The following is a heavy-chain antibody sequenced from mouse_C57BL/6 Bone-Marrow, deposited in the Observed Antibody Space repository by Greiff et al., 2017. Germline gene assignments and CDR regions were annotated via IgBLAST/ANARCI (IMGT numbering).Heavy chain of an antibody. D-gene: IGHD1-1*01. Sequence: VQLQQPGAELVKPGASVKMSCKASGYTFTSYWITWVKQRPGQGLEWIGDIYPGSGSTNYNEKFKSKATLTVDTSSSTAYMQLSSLTSEDSAVYYCARRGFITTVVPFAYWGQGTLVTVSA. CDR2: IYPGSGST. CDR3: ARRGFITTVVPFAY. V-gene: IGHV1-55*01. CDR1: GYTFTSYW. J-gene: IGHJ3*01.